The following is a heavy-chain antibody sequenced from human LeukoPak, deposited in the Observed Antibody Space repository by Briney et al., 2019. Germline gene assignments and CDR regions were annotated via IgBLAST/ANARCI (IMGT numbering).Heavy chain of an antibody. CDR1: GYSITNGYY. CDR2: IYHSGSA. CDR3: AREAIFGVVMDV. V-gene: IGHV4-38-2*02. D-gene: IGHD3-3*01. Sequence: PSETLSLTCGVSGYSITNGYYWAWIRQPPGKGLEWFAYIYHSGSAYYNPSLKSRVTISVDTSKNQFSLKLSSVTAADTAVYYCAREAIFGVVMDVWGKGTTVTVSS. J-gene: IGHJ6*04.